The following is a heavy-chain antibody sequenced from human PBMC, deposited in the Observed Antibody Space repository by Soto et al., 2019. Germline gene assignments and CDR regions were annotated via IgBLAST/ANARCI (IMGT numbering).Heavy chain of an antibody. Sequence: PGESLKISCKGSGYSFTSYWIGWVRQMPGKGLECMGIIYPGDSDTRYSPSFQGQVTISADKSISTAYLQWSSLKASDTAMYYCASTAAAGKYYNGMDVWGQGTTVTVSS. CDR3: ASTAAAGKYYNGMDV. J-gene: IGHJ6*02. D-gene: IGHD6-13*01. V-gene: IGHV5-51*01. CDR2: IYPGDSDT. CDR1: GYSFTSYW.